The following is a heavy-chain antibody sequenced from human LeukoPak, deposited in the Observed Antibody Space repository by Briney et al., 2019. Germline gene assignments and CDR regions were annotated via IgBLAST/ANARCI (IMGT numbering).Heavy chain of an antibody. CDR1: GFTFSSYW. V-gene: IGHV3-74*01. D-gene: IGHD6-19*01. Sequence: GGSLRLFCAASGFTFSSYWMHWVRQAPGKGLVWVSRINSDGSSTSYADSVKGRFTISRDNAKNTLYLQMNSLRAEDTAVYYCAREPVAGHFDYWGQGTLVTVSS. J-gene: IGHJ4*02. CDR2: INSDGSST. CDR3: AREPVAGHFDY.